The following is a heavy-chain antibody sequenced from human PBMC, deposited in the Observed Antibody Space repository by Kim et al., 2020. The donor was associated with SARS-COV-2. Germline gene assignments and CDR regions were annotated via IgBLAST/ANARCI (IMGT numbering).Heavy chain of an antibody. Sequence: GGSLRLSCAASGFTFSSYAMSWVRQAPGKGLEWVSAISGSGGSTYYADSVKGRFTISRDNSKNTLYLQMNSLRAEDTAVYYCAKPFWTPPGVYYYYGMCVWGPGTTVAVSS. CDR3: AKPFWTPPGVYYYYGMCV. V-gene: IGHV3-23*01. D-gene: IGHD3-3*01. CDR2: ISGSGGST. J-gene: IGHJ6*02. CDR1: GFTFSSYA.